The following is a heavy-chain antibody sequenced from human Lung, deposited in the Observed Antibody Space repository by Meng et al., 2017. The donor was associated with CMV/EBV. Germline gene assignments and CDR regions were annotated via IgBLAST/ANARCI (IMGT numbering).Heavy chain of an antibody. CDR2: IYPGDSDT. D-gene: IGHD2-15*01. CDR1: GYSFTGYW. CDR3: ARHPAFVYCSHTTACPYYFDY. Sequence: ESXKISXEGSGYSFTGYWIAWVRQMPGRGLEWMGIIYPGDSDTRYSPSFQGQVTISADKSISTAYLQWSSLKASDTAMYYCARHPAFVYCSHTTACPYYFDYWGQGTXVTVSS. V-gene: IGHV5-51*01. J-gene: IGHJ4*02.